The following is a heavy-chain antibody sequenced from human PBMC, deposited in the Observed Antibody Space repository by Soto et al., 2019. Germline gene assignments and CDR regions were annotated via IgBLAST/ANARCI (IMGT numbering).Heavy chain of an antibody. CDR2: IYYSGST. J-gene: IGHJ6*02. Sequence: TLSLTCTVSGGSISSYYWSWIRQPPGKGLEWIGYIYYSGSTNYNPSLKSRVTISVDTSKNQFSLKLSSVTAADTAVYYCARLRSSIGQQLDYYYYYGMDVWGQGTTVNVS. D-gene: IGHD6-13*01. V-gene: IGHV4-59*08. CDR3: ARLRSSIGQQLDYYYYYGMDV. CDR1: GGSISSYY.